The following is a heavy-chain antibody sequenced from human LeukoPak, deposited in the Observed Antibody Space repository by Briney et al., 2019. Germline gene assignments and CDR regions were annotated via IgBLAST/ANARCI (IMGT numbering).Heavy chain of an antibody. Sequence: GASVKVSCKASEYTFTGYYMHWVRQAPGQGLEWMGWINPNSGGTNYAQKFQGRVTMTRDTSISTAYMELSRLRSDDTAVYYCARSYGSGSYSFPYYFDYWGQGTLVTVSS. V-gene: IGHV1-2*02. CDR2: INPNSGGT. CDR3: ARSYGSGSYSFPYYFDY. J-gene: IGHJ4*02. D-gene: IGHD3-10*01. CDR1: EYTFTGYY.